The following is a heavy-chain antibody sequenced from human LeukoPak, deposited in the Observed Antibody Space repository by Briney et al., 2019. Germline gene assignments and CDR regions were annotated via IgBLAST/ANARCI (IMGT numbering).Heavy chain of an antibody. CDR1: GFTFSSYG. Sequence: PGRSLRLSCAASGFTFSSYGMHWVRQAPGKGLEWVAVISYDGSNKYYADSVKGRFTISRDNSKNTLYLQMNSLRAEDTAVYYCAKDSGEGAVAGTGIDYWGQGTLVTVSS. CDR2: ISYDGSNK. J-gene: IGHJ4*02. V-gene: IGHV3-30*18. D-gene: IGHD6-19*01. CDR3: AKDSGEGAVAGTGIDY.